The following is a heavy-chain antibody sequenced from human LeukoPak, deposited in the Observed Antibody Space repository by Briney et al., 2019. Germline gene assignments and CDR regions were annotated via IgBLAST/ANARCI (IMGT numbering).Heavy chain of an antibody. D-gene: IGHD3-9*01. V-gene: IGHV4-34*01. J-gene: IGHJ4*02. CDR3: ARVTRTFYDILTGRSREGRFDY. Sequence: SETLSLTCTVSGGSISSYYWSWIRQPPGKGLEWIGEINHSGSTNYNPSLKSRVTISVDTSKNQFSLKLRSVTAADTAVYYCARVTRTFYDILTGRSREGRFDYWGQGTLVTVSS. CDR2: INHSGST. CDR1: GGSISSYY.